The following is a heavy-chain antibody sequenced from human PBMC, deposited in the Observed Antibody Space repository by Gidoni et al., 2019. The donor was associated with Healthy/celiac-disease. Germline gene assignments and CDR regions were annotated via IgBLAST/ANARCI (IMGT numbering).Heavy chain of an antibody. CDR2: INPNSGGT. Sequence: QVQLVQYGAEVKRPGASVKVSCMASGYTFTGYYMHWVRQAPGQGLEWMGWINPNSGGTNYAQKFQGWVTMTRETSISKDYRELSRLRSDDTAVYYCERTAVAGHVFDTWGQGTLVTVSA. V-gene: IGHV1-2*04. D-gene: IGHD6-19*01. CDR3: ERTAVAGHVFDT. J-gene: IGHJ5*02. CDR1: GYTFTGYY.